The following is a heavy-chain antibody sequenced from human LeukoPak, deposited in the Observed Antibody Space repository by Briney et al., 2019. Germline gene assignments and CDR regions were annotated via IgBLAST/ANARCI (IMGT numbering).Heavy chain of an antibody. J-gene: IGHJ6*02. V-gene: IGHV3-7*05. D-gene: IGHD3-16*01. CDR3: ARDLGRDGMDV. CDR2: IKQDGSEK. CDR1: GFTFSSYW. Sequence: PGGSLRLSCEASGFTFSSYWMSWVRQAPGKGLEWVANIKQDGSEKYYVDSVKGRFTISRDNAKNSLYLQMNSLRAEDTAVYYCARDLGRDGMDVWGQGATVTVSS.